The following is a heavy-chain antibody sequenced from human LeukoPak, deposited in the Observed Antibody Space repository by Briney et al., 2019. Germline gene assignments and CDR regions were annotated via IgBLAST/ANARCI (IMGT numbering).Heavy chain of an antibody. J-gene: IGHJ2*01. CDR2: IKQDGSEK. CDR3: ARDQDTAMVRGYFDL. Sequence: GGSLRLSCAASGFTFSSYWMSWVRQAPGKGLEWVANIKQDGSEKYYVDSVKGRFTISRDNAKNSLYLQMNSLRAEDTAVYYCARDQDTAMVRGYFDLWGRGTLVTVSS. V-gene: IGHV3-7*01. CDR1: GFTFSSYW. D-gene: IGHD5-18*01.